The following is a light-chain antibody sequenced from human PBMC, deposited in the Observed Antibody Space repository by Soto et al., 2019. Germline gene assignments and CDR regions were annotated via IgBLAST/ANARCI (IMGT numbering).Light chain of an antibody. CDR3: QQYQSYSWT. CDR1: QSITDS. Sequence: DIQMTQSPSTLSASVGDRVTITCRASQSITDSLAWYQQKPGKAPKLLIYKAATLERGVPSRFSGSGSGTEFTLAISSLQPDDFATYYCQQYQSYSWTFGQGTKVE. V-gene: IGKV1-5*03. CDR2: KAA. J-gene: IGKJ1*01.